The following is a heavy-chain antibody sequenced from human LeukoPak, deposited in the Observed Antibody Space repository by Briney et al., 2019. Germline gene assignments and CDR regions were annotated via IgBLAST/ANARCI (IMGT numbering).Heavy chain of an antibody. Sequence: GGSLRLSCAASGNYWMHWVRQAPGKGLVWVSHINSDGSWTSYADSVKGRFTISKDNAKNTVYLQMNSLRAEDTAVYYCARGSTYYDSSGQVPFDYWGQGTLVTVSS. CDR3: ARGSTYYDSSGQVPFDY. CDR2: INSDGSWT. J-gene: IGHJ4*02. D-gene: IGHD3-22*01. V-gene: IGHV3-74*01. CDR1: GNYW.